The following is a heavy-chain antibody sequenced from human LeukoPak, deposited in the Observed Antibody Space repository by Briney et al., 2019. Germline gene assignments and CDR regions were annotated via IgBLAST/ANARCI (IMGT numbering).Heavy chain of an antibody. CDR3: ATRLHYFDY. J-gene: IGHJ4*02. CDR1: GGSISSTYDH. D-gene: IGHD2-21*02. V-gene: IGHV4-39*01. Sequence: SETLSLTCTVSGGSISSTYDHWDWIRQPPGKGLEWLGSIRYSGTTYYNPSLKGRVTIFVDTSNNQFSLRLRSVTAADTAVYYCATRLHYFDYWGQGSLVTVSS. CDR2: IRYSGTT.